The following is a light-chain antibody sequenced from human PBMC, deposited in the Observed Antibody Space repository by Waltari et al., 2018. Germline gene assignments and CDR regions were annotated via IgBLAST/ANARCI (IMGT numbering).Light chain of an antibody. CDR3: LQHNSYPRT. CDR1: QGISNY. V-gene: IGKV1-17*01. J-gene: IGKJ1*01. CDR2: AAT. Sequence: DIQMTQSPSSLSASIGDTVTITCRTSQGISNYLNWFQQKPGKAPKLLIYAATTLQSGVPLRFSGSGSGTEFTLTISSLQPEDFATYYCLQHNSYPRTFGQGTKVEIK.